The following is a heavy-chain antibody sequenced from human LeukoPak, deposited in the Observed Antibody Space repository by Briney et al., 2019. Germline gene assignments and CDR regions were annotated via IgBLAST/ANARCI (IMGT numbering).Heavy chain of an antibody. Sequence: GGSLRLSCTTSGXTFGDYAMTWVRQAPGKGLEWVGFIRSKAYGGTTEFAASVKGRFTISRDDSKSIAYLQMNSLRAEDTAVYYCARNVQLDPWGAFDIWGQGTMVTVSS. J-gene: IGHJ3*02. CDR3: ARNVQLDPWGAFDI. CDR2: IRSKAYGGTT. V-gene: IGHV3-49*04. CDR1: GXTFGDYA. D-gene: IGHD1-1*01.